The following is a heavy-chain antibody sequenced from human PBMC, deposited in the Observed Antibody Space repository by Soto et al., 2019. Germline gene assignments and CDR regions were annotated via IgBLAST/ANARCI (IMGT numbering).Heavy chain of an antibody. V-gene: IGHV3-49*04. J-gene: IGHJ6*02. D-gene: IGHD2-2*01. CDR3: SRDLSTPPGSSPEYYGLDG. CDR1: GFTFGDYA. Sequence: PGGSLRLSCTASGFTFGDYAMSWVRQAPGKGLEWVGLIRSRPYRGETEYAASVKGRFSISRDDFKRIVYLQMTTLKTDDTGVYYCSRDLSTPPGSSPEYYGLDGWGPGTTVTVSS. CDR2: IRSRPYRGET.